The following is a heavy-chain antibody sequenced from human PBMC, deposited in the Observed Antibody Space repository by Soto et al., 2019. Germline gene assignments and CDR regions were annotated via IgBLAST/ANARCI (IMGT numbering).Heavy chain of an antibody. CDR3: AREGAHSTGWYDCFDQ. D-gene: IGHD6-13*01. J-gene: IGHJ4*02. V-gene: IGHV1-18*04. CDR2: FSTYNGNT. Sequence: QVQLVQSGGEVKKPGASVNISCKATGYTFISYSITWVRQAPGQGLEWVGWFSTYNGNTKYAQSLQGRVPLTRDTSTNTAFMEIRGLRSDDTAIYYCAREGAHSTGWYDCFDQWGQATLVAVSS. CDR1: GYTFISYS.